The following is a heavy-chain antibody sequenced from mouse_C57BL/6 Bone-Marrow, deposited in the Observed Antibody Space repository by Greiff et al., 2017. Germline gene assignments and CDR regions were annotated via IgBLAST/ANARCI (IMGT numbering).Heavy chain of an antibody. D-gene: IGHD1-1*01. Sequence: EVQVVESGGGLVQPGGSMKLSCVASGFTFSNYWMNWVRQSPEKGLEWVAQIRLTSDNYATHYAVYVKGRFTISRDDYKSSVYLQMNNLMADDTGIYYCTGLYYYGSSDGTYWGQGTLVTVSA. CDR2: IRLTSDNYAT. CDR1: GFTFSNYW. CDR3: TGLYYYGSSDGTY. J-gene: IGHJ3*01. V-gene: IGHV6-3*01.